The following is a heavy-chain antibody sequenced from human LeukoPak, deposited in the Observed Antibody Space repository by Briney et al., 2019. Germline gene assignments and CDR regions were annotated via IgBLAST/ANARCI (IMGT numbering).Heavy chain of an antibody. D-gene: IGHD2-15*01. J-gene: IGHJ5*02. CDR1: GGSISSSGYY. CDR3: ARGNGVVVAATDLWFDP. CDR2: IYYSGST. Sequence: SETLSLTCTVSGGSISSSGYYWSWIRQPPGKGLEWIGSIYYSGSTYYNPSLKSRVTISVDTSKNQFSLRLNSVTAADTAVYYCARGNGVVVAATDLWFDPWGQGTLVTVSS. V-gene: IGHV4-39*07.